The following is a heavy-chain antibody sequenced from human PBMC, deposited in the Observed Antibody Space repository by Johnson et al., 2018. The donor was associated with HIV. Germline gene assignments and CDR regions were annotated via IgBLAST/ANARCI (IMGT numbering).Heavy chain of an antibody. V-gene: IGHV3-9*01. Sequence: EVQLVESGGGLVQPGRSLRLSCAASGFTFDDYAMHWVRQAPGKGLEWVSRISWKSGTIIYADSVKGRFSISRDNAKNALYLQMNSLRAEDTAVYYCARVTGDSSSWYVGAFDIWGQGTMVTVSS. CDR2: ISWKSGTI. CDR3: ARVTGDSSSWYVGAFDI. D-gene: IGHD6-13*01. J-gene: IGHJ3*02. CDR1: GFTFDDYA.